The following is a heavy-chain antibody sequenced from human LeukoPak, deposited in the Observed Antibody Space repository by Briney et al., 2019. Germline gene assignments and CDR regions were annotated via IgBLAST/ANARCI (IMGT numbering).Heavy chain of an antibody. CDR2: ISYDGSNK. D-gene: IGHD3-3*01. V-gene: IGHV3-30*03. Sequence: GRSLRLSCAASGFTFSSYGMRWVRQAPGKGLEWVAVISYDGSNKYYADSVKGRFTISRDNSKNTLYLQMNSLRAEDTAVYYCASNYDFWSGYFFAGGYYGMDVWGQGTTVTVSS. J-gene: IGHJ6*02. CDR1: GFTFSSYG. CDR3: ASNYDFWSGYFFAGGYYGMDV.